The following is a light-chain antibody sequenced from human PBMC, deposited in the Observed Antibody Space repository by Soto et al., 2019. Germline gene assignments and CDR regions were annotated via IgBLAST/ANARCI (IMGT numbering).Light chain of an antibody. CDR3: GSWDSSLSAYV. CDR1: SSNIGGNS. CDR2: DDN. Sequence: QSVLTQPPSVSAAPGQKVTISSSGSSSNIGGNSVSWYQQLPGTAPKLLIYDDNKRPSGIPDRFSGSKSGTSATLGITGFQTGDEADYYCGSWDSSLSAYVVGTGTKV. V-gene: IGLV1-51*01. J-gene: IGLJ1*01.